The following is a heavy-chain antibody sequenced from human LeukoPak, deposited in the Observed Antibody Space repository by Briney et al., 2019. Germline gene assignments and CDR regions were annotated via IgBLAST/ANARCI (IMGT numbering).Heavy chain of an antibody. CDR2: ISYDGSNK. J-gene: IGHJ6*03. D-gene: IGHD5-12*01. CDR1: GFTFSSYG. V-gene: IGHV3-30*03. CDR3: ARIVATIDNYYYYYMDV. Sequence: GGSLRLSCAASGFTFSSYGMHWVRQAPGKGLEWVAFISYDGSNKYYADSVKGRFTISRDNAKNSLYLQMNSLRAEDTAVYYCARIVATIDNYYYYYMDVWGKGTTVTVSS.